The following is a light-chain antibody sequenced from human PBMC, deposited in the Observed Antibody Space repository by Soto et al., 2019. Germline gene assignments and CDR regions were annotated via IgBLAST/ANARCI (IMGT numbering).Light chain of an antibody. CDR1: QSVSSSY. J-gene: IGKJ5*01. CDR3: QQRSNWPPIT. Sequence: EIVLTQSPGTLSLSPGERATLSCRASQSVSSSYLAWYQHKPGQAPRLLIYDASNRATGIPARFSGSGSGTDFTLTIDNLEPEDFAIYYCQQRSNWPPITFGQGTRLEIK. V-gene: IGKV3D-20*02. CDR2: DAS.